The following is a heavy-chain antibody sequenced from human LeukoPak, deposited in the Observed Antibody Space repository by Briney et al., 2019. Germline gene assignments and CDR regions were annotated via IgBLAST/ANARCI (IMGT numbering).Heavy chain of an antibody. Sequence: GGSLRLSCAASGLTFSNYWMDWVRKAPGKGLEWVANIKQDGSEKNYVDSVKGRFIISRDNAKNSLYLQMNTLRADDTAVYYCARDYTGYFPWGQGTLVIVSS. J-gene: IGHJ5*02. CDR3: ARDYTGYFP. CDR1: GLTFSNYW. D-gene: IGHD3-9*01. V-gene: IGHV3-7*03. CDR2: IKQDGSEK.